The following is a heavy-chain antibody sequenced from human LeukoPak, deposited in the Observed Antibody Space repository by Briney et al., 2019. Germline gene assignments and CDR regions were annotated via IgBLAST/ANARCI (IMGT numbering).Heavy chain of an antibody. Sequence: GSLRLSCAASGFTFRSYNMNWVRQAPGKRPEWVSSVSSSSSYIYYADSVKGRFTISRDNAKNSLYLQMNSLRAEDTALYYCARGASRADYWGQGTLVTVSS. CDR2: VSSSSSYI. V-gene: IGHV3-21*01. J-gene: IGHJ4*02. CDR3: ARGASRADY. CDR1: GFTFRSYN.